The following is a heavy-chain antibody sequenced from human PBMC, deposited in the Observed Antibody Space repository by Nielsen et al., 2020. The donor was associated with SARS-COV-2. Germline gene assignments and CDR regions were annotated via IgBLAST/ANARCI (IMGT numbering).Heavy chain of an antibody. CDR3: VRSAAAGFDY. J-gene: IGHJ4*02. Sequence: SCSASGFTFSSYAMHWVRQAPGKGLEYVSAISSNGGSTYYADSVKGRFTISRDNSKNTLYLQMSSLRAEDTAVYYCVRSAAAGFDYWGQGTLVTVSS. CDR1: GFTFSSYA. CDR2: ISSNGGST. V-gene: IGHV3-64D*09. D-gene: IGHD6-13*01.